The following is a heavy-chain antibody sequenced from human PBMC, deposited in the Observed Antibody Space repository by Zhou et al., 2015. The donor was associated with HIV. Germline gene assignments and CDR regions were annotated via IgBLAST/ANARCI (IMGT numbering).Heavy chain of an antibody. D-gene: IGHD1-26*01. J-gene: IGHJ3*02. V-gene: IGHV1-69*01. Sequence: QVQLVQSGPEVKKPGSSVRVSCTASGETGVNDGVNWVRQAPGQGLEWMGGLTPAFGIRNNARKFRGRVTLTADESTRTLYMDLSRLTSEDTAMYYCTMKSGTHYFPFDIWGQGTMVTVS. CDR1: GETGVNDG. CDR2: LTPAFGIR. CDR3: TMKSGTHYFPFDI.